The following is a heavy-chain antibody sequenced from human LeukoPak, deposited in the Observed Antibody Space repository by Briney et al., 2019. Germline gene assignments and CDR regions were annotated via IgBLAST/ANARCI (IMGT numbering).Heavy chain of an antibody. Sequence: GGSLRLSCAASGFTFSSYWMSWVRQAPGKGLEWVAVIWYDGSNKYYADSVKGRFTISRDNAKNTLYLQMNSLRAEDTAVYYCARDPYCSGGSCSDWFDPWGQGTLVNVSS. V-gene: IGHV3-33*08. CDR3: ARDPYCSGGSCSDWFDP. J-gene: IGHJ5*02. CDR1: GFTFSSYW. CDR2: IWYDGSNK. D-gene: IGHD2-15*01.